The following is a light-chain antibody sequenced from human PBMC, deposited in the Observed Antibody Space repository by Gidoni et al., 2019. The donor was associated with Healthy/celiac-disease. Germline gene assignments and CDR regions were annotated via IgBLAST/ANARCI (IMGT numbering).Light chain of an antibody. CDR3: QQSYSTPRGT. J-gene: IGKJ1*01. CDR2: AAS. V-gene: IGKV1-39*01. CDR1: QSISSY. Sequence: DIQMTQSPSSLSASVGDRVTITCRASQSISSYLNWYQQKPGKAPKLLIYAASSLQSWVPSRFSGSGSGTDFTLTISSLQPEDFATYYCQQSYSTPRGTFGQGTKVEIK.